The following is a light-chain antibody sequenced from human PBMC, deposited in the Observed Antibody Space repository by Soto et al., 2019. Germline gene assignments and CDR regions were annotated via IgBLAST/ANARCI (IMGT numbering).Light chain of an antibody. Sequence: EIVLTQSPGTLSLSPGERATLSCRASQSVRSGYLAWYQQKPGQAPRLLIYGASTRATGIPARFSGSGSGTEFTLTISSLQSEDFAVYYCQQYNNWPPLTFGGGTKVEIK. CDR2: GAS. V-gene: IGKV3-15*01. CDR1: QSVRSGY. J-gene: IGKJ4*01. CDR3: QQYNNWPPLT.